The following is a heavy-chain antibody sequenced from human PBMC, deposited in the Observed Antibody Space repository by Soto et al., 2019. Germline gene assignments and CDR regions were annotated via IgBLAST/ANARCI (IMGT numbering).Heavy chain of an antibody. V-gene: IGHV2-5*01. Sequence: QITLKESGPTLVKPTQTLTLTCTFSGFSLSTSGMGVGWIRQPPGKPLEWLALIYWNDDKRYSPSLKSRLTITKDTSKNQVVLTMTNMDPVDTATYYCAHSPFYDSSGYPDYWGQGTLVTVSS. CDR1: GFSLSTSGMG. J-gene: IGHJ4*02. CDR2: IYWNDDK. CDR3: AHSPFYDSSGYPDY. D-gene: IGHD3-22*01.